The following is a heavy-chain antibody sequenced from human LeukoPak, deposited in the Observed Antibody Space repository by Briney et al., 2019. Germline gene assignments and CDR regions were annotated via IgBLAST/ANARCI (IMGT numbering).Heavy chain of an antibody. CDR1: GGSFSGYY. CDR2: INHSGST. V-gene: IGHV4-34*01. CDR3: ARGISSILPSWGYLNWLDP. Sequence: SETLSLTCAVYGGSFSGYYWSWIRQPPGKGLEWIGEINHSGSTNYNPSLKSRVTISVDTSKNQFSLKLSSVTAADTAVYYCARGISSILPSWGYLNWLDPWGQGTLVTVSS. J-gene: IGHJ5*02. D-gene: IGHD3-16*01.